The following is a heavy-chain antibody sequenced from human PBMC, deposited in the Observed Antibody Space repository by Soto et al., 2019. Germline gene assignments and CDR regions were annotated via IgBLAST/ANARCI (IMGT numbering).Heavy chain of an antibody. J-gene: IGHJ4*02. V-gene: IGHV5-51*01. D-gene: IGHD6-19*01. Sequence: GESLKISCKGSGYSFSSYWIGWVRQMPGKGLEWMGIIYPGDSDTRNSPSFQGQVTISVAKSINTAYLQWSSLKASDTAMYYCTRGRGIAVPGDFDHWGQGTLVTVSS. CDR2: IYPGDSDT. CDR1: GYSFSSYW. CDR3: TRGRGIAVPGDFDH.